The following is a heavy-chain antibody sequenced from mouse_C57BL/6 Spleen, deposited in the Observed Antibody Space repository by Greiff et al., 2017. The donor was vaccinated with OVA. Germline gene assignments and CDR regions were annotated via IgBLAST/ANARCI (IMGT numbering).Heavy chain of an antibody. CDR2: IYPGSGST. V-gene: IGHV1-55*01. Sequence: QVQLQQPGAELVKPGASVKMSCKASGYTFTSYWITWVKQRPGQGLEWIGDIYPGSGSTNYNEKFKSKATLTVDTSSSTAYMQLSSLTSEDSAVYYCARTYDYDETLFAYWGQGTLVTVSA. CDR3: ARTYDYDETLFAY. J-gene: IGHJ3*01. D-gene: IGHD2-4*01. CDR1: GYTFTSYW.